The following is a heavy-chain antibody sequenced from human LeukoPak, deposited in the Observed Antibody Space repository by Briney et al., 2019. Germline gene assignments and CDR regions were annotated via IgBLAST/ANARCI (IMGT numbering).Heavy chain of an antibody. CDR3: ARGSASPAAIPFDM. V-gene: IGHV4-4*02. Sequence: SGTLSLTCAVSGGSITSGNWWSWVRQPPGKGLEWIGEIYHSGSTNYNPSLKSRVTISVDKSKNQFSLILNSVTAADTAVYYCARGSASPAAIPFDMWGQGTMVTVSS. CDR2: IYHSGST. D-gene: IGHD2-2*02. J-gene: IGHJ3*02. CDR1: GGSITSGNW.